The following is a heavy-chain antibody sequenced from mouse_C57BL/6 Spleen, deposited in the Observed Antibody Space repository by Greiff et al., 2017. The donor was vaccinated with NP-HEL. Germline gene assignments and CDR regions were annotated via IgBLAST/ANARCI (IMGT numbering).Heavy chain of an antibody. Sequence: VQLQQSGPELVKPGDSVKISCKASGYSFTGYFMNWVMQSHGKSLEWIGHINPYNGDTFYNQKFKGKATLTVDKSSSTAHMELRSLTSEDSAVYYCASYPQFAYWGQGTLVTVSA. J-gene: IGHJ3*01. CDR2: INPYNGDT. CDR1: GYSFTGYF. CDR3: ASYPQFAY. V-gene: IGHV1-20*01.